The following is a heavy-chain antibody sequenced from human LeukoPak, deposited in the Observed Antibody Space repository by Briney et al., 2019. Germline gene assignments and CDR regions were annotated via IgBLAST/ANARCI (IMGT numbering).Heavy chain of an antibody. J-gene: IGHJ4*02. CDR1: GGSISSSTYY. Sequence: SETLSLTCTVSGGSISSSTYYWDWIRQPPGKGLEWIGAIYYSGTTYYNPSLKGRVTIFVDTSRNHFSLKLSSVTAADTAVYYCTRQARGSYPEFDHWGQGTLVTVSS. V-gene: IGHV4-39*01. D-gene: IGHD1-26*01. CDR2: IYYSGTT. CDR3: TRQARGSYPEFDH.